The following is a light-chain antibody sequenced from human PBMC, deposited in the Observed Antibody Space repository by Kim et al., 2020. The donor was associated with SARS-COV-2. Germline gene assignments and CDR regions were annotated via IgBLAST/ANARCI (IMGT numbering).Light chain of an antibody. Sequence: SVTPEQTATITCSGDHLGHKYVCWYQQKPGQSPLLVIYQDTRRPSGIPERCSGSNSENTATLTITGTQVTDEADYYCQAWVSSTLVFGGGTQLTVL. J-gene: IGLJ2*01. CDR3: QAWVSSTLV. CDR1: HLGHKY. V-gene: IGLV3-1*01. CDR2: QDT.